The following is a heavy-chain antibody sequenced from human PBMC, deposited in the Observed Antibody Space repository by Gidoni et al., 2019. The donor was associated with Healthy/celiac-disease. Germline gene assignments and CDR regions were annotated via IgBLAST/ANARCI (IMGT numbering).Heavy chain of an antibody. V-gene: IGHV1-69*01. J-gene: IGHJ4*02. CDR3: ARDLGGGDYGGNSGFDY. CDR2: IIPIFGTA. Sequence: QVQLVQSGAEVKKPGSSVKVSCKASGGTFSSYAISWVRQAPGQGLEWMGGIIPIFGTANYAQKFQGRVTITADESTSTAYMELSSLRSEDTAVYYCARDLGGGDYGGNSGFDYWGQGTLVTVSS. CDR1: GGTFSSYA. D-gene: IGHD4-17*01.